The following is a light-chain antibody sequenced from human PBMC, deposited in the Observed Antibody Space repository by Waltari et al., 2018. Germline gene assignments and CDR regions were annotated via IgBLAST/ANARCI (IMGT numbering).Light chain of an antibody. CDR2: GNN. CDR1: GPNIGAGYD. Sequence: QSALTQPPSVSGAPGQRVTISCTGSGPNIGAGYDVHWYQQFPGTVPKLPLSGNNNRPPGVPDRFSASKTGTSASLAITGLQAEDEADYYCQSYDRSLSVVFGGGTKLTVL. J-gene: IGLJ2*01. V-gene: IGLV1-40*01. CDR3: QSYDRSLSVV.